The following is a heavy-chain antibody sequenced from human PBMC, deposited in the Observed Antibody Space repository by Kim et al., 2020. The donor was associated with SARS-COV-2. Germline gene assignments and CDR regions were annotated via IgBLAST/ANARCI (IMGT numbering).Heavy chain of an antibody. CDR2: IKSKTDGGTT. D-gene: IGHD1-26*01. CDR1: GFTFSNAW. J-gene: IGHJ6*02. V-gene: IGHV3-15*01. CDR3: TTGPVVGAVSPHYYYYYGMDV. Sequence: GGSLRLSCAASGFTFSNAWMSWVRQAPGKGLEWVGRIKSKTDGGTTDYAAPVKGRFTISRDDSKNTLYLQMNSLKTEDTAVYYCTTGPVVGAVSPHYYYYYGMDVWGQGTTVTVSS.